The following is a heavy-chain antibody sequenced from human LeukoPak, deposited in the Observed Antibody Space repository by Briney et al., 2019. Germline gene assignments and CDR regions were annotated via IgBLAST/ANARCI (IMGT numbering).Heavy chain of an antibody. D-gene: IGHD6-19*01. Sequence: ASVKVSCKASGYTFTSYGISWVRQAPGQGLEWMGWISAYNGNTNYAQKFQGRVTMTRDTSISTAYMELSRLRSDDTAVYYCARVFSSPSWGQGTLVTVSS. CDR2: ISAYNGNT. CDR3: ARVFSSPS. CDR1: GYTFTSYG. J-gene: IGHJ4*02. V-gene: IGHV1-18*01.